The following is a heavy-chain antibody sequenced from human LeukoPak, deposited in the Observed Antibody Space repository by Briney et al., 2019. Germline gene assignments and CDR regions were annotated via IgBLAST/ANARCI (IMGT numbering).Heavy chain of an antibody. D-gene: IGHD6-19*01. CDR1: GFTVSSNY. Sequence: GGSLRLSCAASGFTVSSNYMSRVRQAPGKGLEWVSVIYSGGSTYYADSVKGRFTISRDNSKNTLYLQMNSLRAEDKAVYYCARGYSSGDYYFDYWGQGTLVTVSS. CDR3: ARGYSSGDYYFDY. V-gene: IGHV3-66*01. CDR2: IYSGGST. J-gene: IGHJ4*02.